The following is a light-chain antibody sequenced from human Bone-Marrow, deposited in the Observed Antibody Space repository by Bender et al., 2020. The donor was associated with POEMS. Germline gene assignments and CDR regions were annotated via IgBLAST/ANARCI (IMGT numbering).Light chain of an antibody. CDR3: CAYSGVGF. CDR2: EGT. CDR1: STYIDDYTL. V-gene: IGLV2-23*01. J-gene: IGLJ1*01. Sequence: QSALTQPASVSGSPGQSITISCTGTSTYIDDYTLVSWYQQHPGKAPKLMIYEGTERPSGVSSRFSGSRSGNTASLTISELQAEDEAHYYCCAYSGVGFFGGGTTVTVL.